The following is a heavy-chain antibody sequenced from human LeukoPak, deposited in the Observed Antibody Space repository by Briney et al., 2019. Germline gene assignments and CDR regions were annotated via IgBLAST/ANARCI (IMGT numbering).Heavy chain of an antibody. CDR1: GYSISNDYY. J-gene: IGHJ4*02. D-gene: IGHD5-24*01. CDR2: IYHSGST. Sequence: SETLSLTCTVSGYSISNDYYWGWIRQPPGKGLEWIGNIYHSGSTYYNPSLKSRITISLDTSKNQFSLKLSSVAATDTAVYYCAMEHRWLQSFDYWGQGTLVTVSS. V-gene: IGHV4-38-2*02. CDR3: AMEHRWLQSFDY.